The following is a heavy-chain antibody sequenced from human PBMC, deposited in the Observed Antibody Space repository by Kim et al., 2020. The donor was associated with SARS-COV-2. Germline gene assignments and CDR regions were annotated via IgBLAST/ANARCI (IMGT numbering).Heavy chain of an antibody. CDR1: GFTFSSCD. V-gene: IGHV3-30-3*01. Sequence: GGSLRLSCAASGFTFSSCDMHWVRQAPGKGLEWVAVVSYDGSNKNYADSVKGRFTISRDNSKNTLYLQMNSLRAEDTALYYCARDQGSRLRGLPYSYY. CDR2: VSYDGSNK. CDR3: ARDQGSRLRGLPYSYY. D-gene: IGHD3-10*01. J-gene: IGHJ6*01.